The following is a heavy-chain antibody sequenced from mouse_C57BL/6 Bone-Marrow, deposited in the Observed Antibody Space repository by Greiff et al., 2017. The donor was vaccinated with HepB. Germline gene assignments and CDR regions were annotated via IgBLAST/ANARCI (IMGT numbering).Heavy chain of an antibody. D-gene: IGHD2-3*01. CDR3: ARGYDGYYVGYFDY. CDR2: IHPNSGST. V-gene: IGHV1-64*01. CDR1: GYTFTSYW. Sequence: QVQLQQPGAELVKPGAPVKLSCKASGYTFTSYWMHWVKQRPGQGLEWIGMIHPNSGSTNYNEKFKSKATLTVDKSSSTAYMQLSSLTSEDSAVYYCARGYDGYYVGYFDYWGQGTTLTVSS. J-gene: IGHJ2*01.